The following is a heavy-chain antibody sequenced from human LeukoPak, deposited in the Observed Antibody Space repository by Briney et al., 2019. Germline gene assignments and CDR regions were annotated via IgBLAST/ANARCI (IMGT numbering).Heavy chain of an antibody. J-gene: IGHJ4*02. V-gene: IGHV3-21*01. CDR2: ISSSSSYI. Sequence: GGSLRLSCAASGFTFSTYSMNWVRQAPGKGLEWVSSISSSSSYIYYADSVKGRFTISRDNAKNSLYLQMNSLRAEDTAVYYCARDGGSASYSDYWGQGTLVTVSS. D-gene: IGHD1-26*01. CDR1: GFTFSTYS. CDR3: ARDGGSASYSDY.